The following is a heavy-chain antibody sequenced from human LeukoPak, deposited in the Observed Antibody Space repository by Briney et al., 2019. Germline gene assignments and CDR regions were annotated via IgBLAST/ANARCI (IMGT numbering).Heavy chain of an antibody. CDR3: ATDPLYDRSWAVHNWFDP. D-gene: IGHD6-13*01. V-gene: IGHV1-24*01. CDR1: GYTLTELS. Sequence: VASVKVSCTVSGYTLTELSLHWVRQAPGKGLEWVGGFDPEDGETIYAQKFQGRVTMTEDTSTDTAYMELSSLRSEDTAVYYCATDPLYDRSWAVHNWFDPWGQGTLVTVSS. J-gene: IGHJ5*02. CDR2: FDPEDGET.